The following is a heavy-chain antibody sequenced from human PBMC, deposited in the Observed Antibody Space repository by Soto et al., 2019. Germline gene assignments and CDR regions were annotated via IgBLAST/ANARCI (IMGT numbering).Heavy chain of an antibody. D-gene: IGHD3-22*01. CDR2: VYYSGST. CDR1: GGSISSGSYY. Sequence: LSLTCTVSGGSISSGSYYWDCIRQPPGKGLEWIGNVYYSGSTNYNPSLESRVTISVDTSKNQFSLKLSSVTAADTAVYYCARQTDSYYTFDAFDIWGQGTTVTVSS. CDR3: ARQTDSYYTFDAFDI. J-gene: IGHJ3*02. V-gene: IGHV4-39*01.